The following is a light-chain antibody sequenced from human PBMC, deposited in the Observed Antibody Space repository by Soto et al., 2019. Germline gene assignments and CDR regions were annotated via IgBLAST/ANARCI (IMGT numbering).Light chain of an antibody. J-gene: IGLJ1*01. V-gene: IGLV2-23*01. CDR3: CSYAVSSTFYV. Sequence: QSALTQPASVSGSPGQSITISCTGTSSDVGGYNLVSWYQQHPGKAPKLMIYEGSKRPSGVSNRFSGSKSGNTASLTISGLQAEDEADYYCCSYAVSSTFYVFGTGTQLTVL. CDR2: EGS. CDR1: SSDVGGYNL.